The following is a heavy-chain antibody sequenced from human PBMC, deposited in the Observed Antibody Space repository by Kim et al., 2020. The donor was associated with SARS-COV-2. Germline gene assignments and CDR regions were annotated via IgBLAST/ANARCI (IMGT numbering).Heavy chain of an antibody. V-gene: IGHV2-70*01. CDR3: ARILYYDSSGYLDW. J-gene: IGHJ4*02. Sequence: STSLKTRLTISKDTSKNQVVLTMTNMDPVDTATYYCARILYYDSSGYLDWWGQGTLVTVSS. D-gene: IGHD3-22*01.